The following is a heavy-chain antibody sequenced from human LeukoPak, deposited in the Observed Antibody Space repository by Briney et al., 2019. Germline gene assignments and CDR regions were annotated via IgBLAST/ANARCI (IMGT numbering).Heavy chain of an antibody. CDR2: IIPIFGTA. CDR3: ASSSSSGVSGY. Sequence: SVKVSCKASGGTFSSYDITWVRQAPGQGLEWMGRIIPIFGTANYAQKFQGRVTMTRDTSTSTVYMELSSLRSEDTAVYYCASSSSSGVSGYWGQGTLVTVSS. V-gene: IGHV1-69*05. J-gene: IGHJ4*02. CDR1: GGTFSSYD. D-gene: IGHD6-6*01.